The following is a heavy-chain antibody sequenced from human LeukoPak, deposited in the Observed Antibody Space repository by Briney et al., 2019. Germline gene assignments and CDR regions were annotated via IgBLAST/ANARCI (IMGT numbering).Heavy chain of an antibody. CDR1: GFTFRMYW. Sequence: GGSLRLSCAVSGFTFRMYWMSWVRQAPGKGLEWVSYISSSGNSIYYADSVKGRFTISRDNAKNSLYLQMNSLRAEDTAVYYCTRYSYGYWGWFDPWGQGTLVTVSS. D-gene: IGHD5-18*01. CDR2: ISSSGNSI. J-gene: IGHJ5*02. CDR3: TRYSYGYWGWFDP. V-gene: IGHV3-11*01.